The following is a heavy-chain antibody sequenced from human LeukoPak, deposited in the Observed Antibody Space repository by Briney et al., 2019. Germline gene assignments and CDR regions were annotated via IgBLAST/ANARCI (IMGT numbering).Heavy chain of an antibody. CDR3: AKRGVVIRVILVGFHKEAYYFDS. Sequence: GGSLRLSCAVSGITLSNYGMSWVRQAPEKGLEWVAGMSGGGGGTSYADSVKGRFTISRDNPKNTLYLQMNNLRAEDTAVYFCAKRGVVIRVILVGFHKEAYYFDSWGQGALVTVSS. V-gene: IGHV3-23*01. D-gene: IGHD3-22*01. CDR2: MSGGGGGT. J-gene: IGHJ4*02. CDR1: GITLSNYG.